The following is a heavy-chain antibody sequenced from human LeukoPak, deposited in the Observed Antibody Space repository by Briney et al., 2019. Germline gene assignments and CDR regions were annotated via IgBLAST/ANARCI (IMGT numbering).Heavy chain of an antibody. D-gene: IGHD4-23*01. V-gene: IGHV1-18*01. J-gene: IGHJ5*02. CDR1: GYTFTSYG. CDR2: ISAYNGNT. Sequence: ASVKLSCKASGYTFTSYGISWVRQAPGQGLEWMGWISAYNGNTNYAQKLQGRVTMTTDTSTSTAYMELRSLRSDDTAVYYCASLIYDGGENWFDPWGREPWSPSPQ. CDR3: ASLIYDGGENWFDP.